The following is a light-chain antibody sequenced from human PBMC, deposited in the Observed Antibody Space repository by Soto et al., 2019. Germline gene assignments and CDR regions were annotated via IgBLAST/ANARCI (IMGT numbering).Light chain of an antibody. CDR3: QQYHSFPVT. CDR1: QSIGGW. J-gene: IGKJ4*01. V-gene: IGKV1-5*03. Sequence: DIQMTQSPSTLSASVGDRVTITCRASQSIGGWLAWYQQKPGKAPNLLVYKASTLESWVPSRFSGSGSGTEFTLIISNLQPDDLATYYCQQYHSFPVTFGGGTKVEIK. CDR2: KAS.